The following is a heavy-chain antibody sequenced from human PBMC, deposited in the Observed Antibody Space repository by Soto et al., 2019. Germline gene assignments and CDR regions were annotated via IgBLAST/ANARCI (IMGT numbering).Heavy chain of an antibody. V-gene: IGHV1-18*01. CDR2: ISLYSDGT. CDR3: ARVVPGAEAWFGP. D-gene: IGHD2-2*01. J-gene: IGHJ5*02. CDR1: GYTFSNYG. Sequence: ASEKLCKTSGYTFSNYGITWVRQAPGQPLEWLGWISLYSDGTNYAQKFQGRVSMTTDTSTTTAYMELRSLRSDDTAVYYCARVVPGAEAWFGPWGQGTLVTVSS.